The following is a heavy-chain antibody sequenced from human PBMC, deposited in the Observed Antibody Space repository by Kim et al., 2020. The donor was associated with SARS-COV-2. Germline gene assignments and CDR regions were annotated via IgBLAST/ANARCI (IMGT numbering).Heavy chain of an antibody. D-gene: IGHD6-19*01. CDR2: IKQDGGDQ. CDR1: GFTFEAYW. J-gene: IGHJ4*02. V-gene: IGHV3-7*01. Sequence: GGSLRLSCEGSGFTFEAYWMSWVRQAPGKGLEWVANIKQDGGDQYYVASVKDRFTISRDNAKNSLYLQMNSLRADDTAVYYCVRGWMGDSGWYGAYWGQGALVTVSS. CDR3: VRGWMGDSGWYGAY.